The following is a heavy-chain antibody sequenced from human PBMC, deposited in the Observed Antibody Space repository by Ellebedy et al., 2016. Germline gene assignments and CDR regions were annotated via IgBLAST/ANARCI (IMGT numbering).Heavy chain of an antibody. CDR1: GDTLSSHY. J-gene: IGHJ5*02. V-gene: IGHV1-46*01. D-gene: IGHD1-26*01. CDR2: IDSSGGST. Sequence: ASVKVSCKASGDTLSSHYMHWVRQAPGQGLEWMAMIDSSGGSTTHAQKFKGRLNMSRDTSSSTFYMELRSLTSDDTAMYFCARGQSGSLRVDRFPRLQSSVDYWFDPWGPGTLVTVSS. CDR3: ARGQSGSLRVDRFPRLQSSVDYWFDP.